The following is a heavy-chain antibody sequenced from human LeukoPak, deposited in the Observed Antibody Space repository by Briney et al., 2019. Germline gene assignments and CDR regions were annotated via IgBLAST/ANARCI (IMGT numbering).Heavy chain of an antibody. J-gene: IGHJ4*02. D-gene: IGHD6-19*01. CDR3: ARDGWYYHY. CDR1: GFAFSGFA. CDR2: ISGRGDNT. Sequence: GGSLRLSCSASGFAFSGFAMGWVRQAPGRGLEWVASISGRGDNTYYTDSVKGRFTISRDNSKNTLYLQMNSLRAEDTAVYYCARDGWYYHYWGQGTLVTVSS. V-gene: IGHV3-23*01.